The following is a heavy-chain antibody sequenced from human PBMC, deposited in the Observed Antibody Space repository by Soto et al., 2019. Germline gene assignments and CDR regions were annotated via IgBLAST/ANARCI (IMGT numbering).Heavy chain of an antibody. CDR3: ARGDGQQLFDY. Sequence: VXLVQXXAEVKKPGXSVKVSCXASGYTXXXXXXXXXRQAPGQGLEWMGIINPSGGSTSYAQKFQGSVTMTRDTSTSTVYMELSSLRSEDTAVYYCARGDGQQLFDYWGQGTLVTVSS. V-gene: IGHV1-46*01. D-gene: IGHD6-13*01. J-gene: IGHJ4*02. CDR2: INPSGGST. CDR1: GYTXXXXX.